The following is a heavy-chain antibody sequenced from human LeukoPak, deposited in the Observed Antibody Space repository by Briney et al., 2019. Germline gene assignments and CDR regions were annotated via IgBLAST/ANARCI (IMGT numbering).Heavy chain of an antibody. CDR2: IIPIFGTA. CDR1: GGTFSSYA. V-gene: IGHV1-69*13. D-gene: IGHD1-1*01. CDR3: AREGSDADVQNFDY. Sequence: GASVKVSCKASGGTFSSYATSRVRQAPGQGLEWMGGIIPIFGTANYAQKFQDRVTITADESTSTAYMELSSLRSEDTAVYYCAREGSDADVQNFDYWGQGTLVTVSS. J-gene: IGHJ4*02.